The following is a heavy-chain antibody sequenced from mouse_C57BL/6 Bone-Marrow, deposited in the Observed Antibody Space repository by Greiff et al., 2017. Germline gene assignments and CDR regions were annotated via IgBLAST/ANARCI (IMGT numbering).Heavy chain of an antibody. CDR3: ARATTDY. D-gene: IGHD2-12*01. CDR1: GFTFTSYW. Sequence: VKLVESGAELVMPGASVKLSCKASGFTFTSYWMHWVKQRPGQGLEWIGEIDPSDSYTNYPQKFKGKSTLAVDKSSSTAYMQLSSLTSEDSAVYYCARATTDYWGQGTTLTVSS. J-gene: IGHJ2*01. V-gene: IGHV1-69*01. CDR2: IDPSDSYT.